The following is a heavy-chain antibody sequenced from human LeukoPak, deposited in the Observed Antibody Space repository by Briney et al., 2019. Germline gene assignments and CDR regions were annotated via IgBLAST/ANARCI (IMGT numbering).Heavy chain of an antibody. CDR1: GFTFSRYS. Sequence: GGSLRLSCAASGFTFSRYSVNWVRQAPGKGLEGVSCISDSSRHIYYADSVKGRFTISRDNAKSSASLQMNSLRVDDTAVYYCARAYTNGDYLDYWGQGTLVTVSS. CDR2: ISDSSRHI. J-gene: IGHJ4*02. D-gene: IGHD4-17*01. V-gene: IGHV3-21*01. CDR3: ARAYTNGDYLDY.